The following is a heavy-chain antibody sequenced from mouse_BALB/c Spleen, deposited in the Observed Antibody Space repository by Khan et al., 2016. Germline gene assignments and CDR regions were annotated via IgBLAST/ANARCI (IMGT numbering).Heavy chain of an antibody. CDR1: GYTFNNYW. CDR2: ILPGSGNS. J-gene: IGHJ4*01. CDR3: ARTCYSLDY. Sequence: QVQLQQSGAELMKPGASVKISCKATGYTFNNYWIEWVKQRPGHGLEWIGDILPGSGNSNYNENLKGKATFTADTSSNTVYMQLSSLTSEDSAVYYCARTCYSLDYWGQGTTVTVSS. V-gene: IGHV1-9*01.